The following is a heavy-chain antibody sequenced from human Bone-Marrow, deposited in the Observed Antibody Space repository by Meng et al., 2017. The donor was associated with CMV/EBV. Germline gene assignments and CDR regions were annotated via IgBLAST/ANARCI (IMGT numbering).Heavy chain of an antibody. CDR1: GFTFSDYY. D-gene: IGHD3-16*01. V-gene: IGHV3-11*04. J-gene: IGHJ4*02. Sequence: GESLKISCAASGFTFSDYYMSWIRQAPGKGLEWVSYISSSGSTIYYADPVKGRFTISRDNSKNTLYPQMNSLRAEETAIYYCAKDQLLFGGPNAYFDDWGQGTLVTVSS. CDR2: ISSSGSTI. CDR3: AKDQLLFGGPNAYFDD.